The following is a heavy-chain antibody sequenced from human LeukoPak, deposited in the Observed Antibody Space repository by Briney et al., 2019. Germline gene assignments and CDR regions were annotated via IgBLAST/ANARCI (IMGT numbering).Heavy chain of an antibody. CDR2: ISAYNGNT. CDR1: GYTFTSYG. V-gene: IGHV1-18*01. D-gene: IGHD4-23*01. J-gene: IGHJ4*02. CDR3: VLPSSIRWPDY. Sequence: ASVKVSCKASGYTFTSYGISWVRQAPGQGLEWMGWISAYNGNTNYAQKLQGRVTMTTDTSTSTAYMELRSLRSDDTAVNYCVLPSSIRWPDYSGQGTLVTVSS.